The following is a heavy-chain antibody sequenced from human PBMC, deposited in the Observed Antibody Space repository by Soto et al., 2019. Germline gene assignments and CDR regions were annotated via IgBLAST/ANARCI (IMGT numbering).Heavy chain of an antibody. CDR1: GFTFSSYA. V-gene: IGHV3-23*01. Sequence: GGSLRLSCAASGFTFSSYAMSWVRQAPGKGLEWVSAISGSGGSTYYADSVKGRFTISRDNSKNTLYLQMNSLRAEDTAVYYCAKDLLEWELLGGGFDPWGQGTLVTVSS. D-gene: IGHD1-26*01. J-gene: IGHJ5*02. CDR2: ISGSGGST. CDR3: AKDLLEWELLGGGFDP.